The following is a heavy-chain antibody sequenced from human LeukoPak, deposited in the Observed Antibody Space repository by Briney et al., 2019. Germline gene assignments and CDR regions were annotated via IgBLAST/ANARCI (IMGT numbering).Heavy chain of an antibody. J-gene: IGHJ4*02. D-gene: IGHD6-13*01. CDR3: ARSYPIAAADNYFDY. V-gene: IGHV1-2*02. CDR2: INPNSGGT. CDR1: GYTFTGYY. Sequence: ASVKVSCKASGYTFTGYYMHWVRQAPGQGLEWMGWINPNSGGTNYAQKFQGRVTMTGDTSISTAYMELSRLRSDDTAVYYCARSYPIAAADNYFDYWGQGTLVTVSS.